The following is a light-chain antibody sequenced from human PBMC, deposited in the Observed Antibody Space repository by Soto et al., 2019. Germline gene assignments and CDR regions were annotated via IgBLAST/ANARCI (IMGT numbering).Light chain of an antibody. V-gene: IGLV4-69*01. Sequence: QSVLTQSPSASASLGGSVKLTCTLSSGHTYAIACHQHQPEKGPRFLMKLDSDGRYTKGDGIPDRFSGSSSGAERYLTISNLQSEDEADYYCQTWGTGIRVFGGGTKLTVL. CDR3: QTWGTGIRV. CDR2: LDSDGRY. J-gene: IGLJ3*02. CDR1: SGHTYA.